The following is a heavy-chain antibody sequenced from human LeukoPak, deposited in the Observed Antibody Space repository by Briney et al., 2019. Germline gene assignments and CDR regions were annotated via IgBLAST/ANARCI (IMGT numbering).Heavy chain of an antibody. CDR2: ISSSSSYI. D-gene: IGHD2-15*01. V-gene: IGHV3-21*01. Sequence: PGGSLRLSCAASGFTLSSYSMNWVRQAPGKGLEWVSSISSSSSYIYYADSVKGRFTISRDNAKNSLYLQMNSLRAEDTAVYYCAGLSGYCSGGSCKGVWFDPWGQGTLVTVSS. CDR3: AGLSGYCSGGSCKGVWFDP. J-gene: IGHJ5*02. CDR1: GFTLSSYS.